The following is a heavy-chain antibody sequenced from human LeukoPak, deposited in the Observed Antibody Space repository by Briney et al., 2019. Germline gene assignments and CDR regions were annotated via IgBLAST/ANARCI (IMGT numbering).Heavy chain of an antibody. CDR3: ARVLGYSSCAVVEMDY. J-gene: IGHJ4*02. Sequence: SVKVSSKASGGTFHSYAISRVRQAPGQRLEWMGGIIPIFGTANHAQKFQGRVTITADESTSTAYMERSSLRSGDTALYYCARVLGYSSCAVVEMDYWGQGTLVTVSS. V-gene: IGHV1-69*13. CDR2: IIPIFGTA. CDR1: GGTFHSYA. D-gene: IGHD6-19*01.